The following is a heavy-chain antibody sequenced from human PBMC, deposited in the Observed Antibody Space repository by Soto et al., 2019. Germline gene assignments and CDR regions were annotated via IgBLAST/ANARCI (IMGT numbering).Heavy chain of an antibody. Sequence: SETLSLTCSVSGGSVNNRTYYWSWIRQPPGKRLEWIGYVYYSGTTNYNPSLKSRVSISVDTSKNQFSLSLSSVTAADTALYYCARTTAVPNTPRSRYYFDYWGQGTLVTVSS. V-gene: IGHV4-61*01. CDR2: VYYSGTT. J-gene: IGHJ4*02. CDR3: ARTTAVPNTPRSRYYFDY. CDR1: GGSVNNRTYY. D-gene: IGHD4-17*01.